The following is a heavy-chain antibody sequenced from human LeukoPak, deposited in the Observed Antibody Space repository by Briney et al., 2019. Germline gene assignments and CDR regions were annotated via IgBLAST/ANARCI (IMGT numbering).Heavy chain of an antibody. J-gene: IGHJ4*02. V-gene: IGHV3-74*01. D-gene: IGHD6-6*01. CDR3: ARGVAARPGYFDY. CDR1: GLTFSSYW. CDR2: INSDGSST. Sequence: PGGSLRLSCAASGLTFSSYWMHWVRQAPGKGLVWVSRINSDGSSTSYADSVKGRFTISRDNAKNTLYLQMNSLIAEDTAVYYCARGVAARPGYFDYWGQGTLVTVSA.